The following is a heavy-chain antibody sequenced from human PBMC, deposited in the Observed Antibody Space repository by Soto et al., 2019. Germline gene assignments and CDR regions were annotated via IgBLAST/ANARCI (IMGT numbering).Heavy chain of an antibody. CDR3: VRFGGAAAGPGDY. V-gene: IGHV3-48*03. J-gene: IGHJ4*02. Sequence: HPGGSLRLSCVAPDFTFSSNEMNWVRKVPGKGLEWVSYISSSGTTIYYTDSVKGRFTISRDNAKKSLYLQMNSLRAEDTAVYYCVRFGGAAAGPGDYWGQGTLVTVSS. D-gene: IGHD6-13*01. CDR1: DFTFSSNE. CDR2: ISSSGTTI.